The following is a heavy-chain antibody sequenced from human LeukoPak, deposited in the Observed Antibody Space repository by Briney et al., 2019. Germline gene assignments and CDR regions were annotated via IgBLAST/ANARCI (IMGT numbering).Heavy chain of an antibody. CDR3: ARRRDYGGNSRTMRAFDI. J-gene: IGHJ3*02. Sequence: SETLSLTCAVYGGSFSDYYWSWIRQPPGKGLEWIGEINHSGSTNYNPSLKSRVTISVDTSKNQFSLKLSSVTAADTAVYYCARRRDYGGNSRTMRAFDIWGQGTMVTVSS. CDR1: GGSFSDYY. V-gene: IGHV4-34*01. D-gene: IGHD4-23*01. CDR2: INHSGST.